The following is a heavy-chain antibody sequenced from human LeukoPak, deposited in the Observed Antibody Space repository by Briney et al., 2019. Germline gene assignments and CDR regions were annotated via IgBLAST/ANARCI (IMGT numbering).Heavy chain of an antibody. CDR1: GGYISSYS. V-gene: IGHV4-59*01. Sequence: SETLSLTCTVSGGYISSYSWSWIRQPPGKGLEWIGYIYYSGNTNYNPSLKSRVTISVDTSKNQFSLKLSSVTAADTAVYYCARGFYGSKPVTWGQGTLVTVSS. J-gene: IGHJ5*02. D-gene: IGHD3-10*01. CDR3: ARGFYGSKPVT. CDR2: IYYSGNT.